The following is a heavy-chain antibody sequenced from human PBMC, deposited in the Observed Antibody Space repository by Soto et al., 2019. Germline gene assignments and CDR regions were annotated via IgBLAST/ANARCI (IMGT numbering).Heavy chain of an antibody. Sequence: ESGATRVNPTQTLTLNCTFSGFSLSTSGVGVGWMRQPPGKVLEWLALIYWNDDKRYSPSLKSRLTITKDTSKNQVVLTMTNMDPVDTATYYCAHSRFVTMVRGVLRYYYYGMDVWRQGTTVPVSS. V-gene: IGHV2-5*01. CDR3: AHSRFVTMVRGVLRYYYYGMDV. J-gene: IGHJ6*02. CDR2: IYWNDDK. CDR1: GFSLSTSGVG. D-gene: IGHD3-10*01.